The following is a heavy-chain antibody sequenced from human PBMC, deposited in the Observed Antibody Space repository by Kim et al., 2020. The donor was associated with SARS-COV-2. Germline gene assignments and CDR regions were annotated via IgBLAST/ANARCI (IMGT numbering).Heavy chain of an antibody. CDR2: INHSGST. Sequence: SETLSLTCAVYGGSFSGYYWSWIRQPPGKGLEWIGEINHSGSTNYNPSLKSRVTISVDTSKNQFSLKLSSVTAADTAVYYCARGRPVYSGSYYFLYYFDYWGQGTLVTVSS. J-gene: IGHJ4*02. CDR3: ARGRPVYSGSYYFLYYFDY. CDR1: GGSFSGYY. V-gene: IGHV4-34*01. D-gene: IGHD1-26*01.